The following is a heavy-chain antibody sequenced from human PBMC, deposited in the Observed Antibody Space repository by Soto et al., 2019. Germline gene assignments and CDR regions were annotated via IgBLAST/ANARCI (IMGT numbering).Heavy chain of an antibody. CDR3: ARERPDGSRLDP. V-gene: IGHV4-30-4*01. D-gene: IGHD6-13*01. CDR2: IYYSGST. CDR1: GGSISSGDYY. Sequence: VQLQESCPGLVKTSQTLSLTCTVSGGSISSGDYYWSWIRQPPGKGLEWIGYIYYSGSTYYNPSLKSRVTISVDTAKNQFSLKLSSVTAADTAVYYCARERPDGSRLDPWGQGTLVTVSS. J-gene: IGHJ5*02.